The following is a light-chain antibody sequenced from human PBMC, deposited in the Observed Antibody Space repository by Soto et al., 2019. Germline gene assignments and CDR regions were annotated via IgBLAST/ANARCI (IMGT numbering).Light chain of an antibody. J-gene: IGKJ3*01. CDR1: QNIRND. V-gene: IGKV1-39*01. CDR2: AAS. CDR3: QQTYSTPFT. Sequence: DIQMTQSPSSLSASVGDRVTITCRASQNIRNDLNWYQQKPGKTPKLLIYAASNLQSGVPSRFSASRSGTDFTLTIISLQPEDFATYYCQQTYSTPFTFGHGTQVDL.